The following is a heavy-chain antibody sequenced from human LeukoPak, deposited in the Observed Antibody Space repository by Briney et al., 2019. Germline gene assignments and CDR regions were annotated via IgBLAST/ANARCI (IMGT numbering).Heavy chain of an antibody. CDR2: IYYSGST. CDR3: ARVLTNYYDSSGYSASYFDL. V-gene: IGHV4-59*01. CDR1: GGSISSYY. D-gene: IGHD3-22*01. Sequence: SEALSLTCTVSGGSISSYYWSWIRQPPGKGLEWIGYIYYSGSTNYNPSLKSRVTISVDTSKNQFSLKLSSVTAADTAVYYCARVLTNYYDSSGYSASYFDLWGRGTLDTVSS. J-gene: IGHJ2*01.